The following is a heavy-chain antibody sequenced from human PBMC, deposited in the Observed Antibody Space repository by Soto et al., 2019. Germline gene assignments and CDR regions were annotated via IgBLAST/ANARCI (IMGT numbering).Heavy chain of an antibody. D-gene: IGHD5-18*01. J-gene: IGHJ4*02. V-gene: IGHV3-23*01. Sequence: GGSLRLSCAASGFTFSSYAMSWVRQAPGKGLEWVSAISGSGDSTYDADSVKGRFTIPRDNSKNTLYLQMNSLRAEDTAVYYCAKGIYSYGYNSFDYWSQGTLVTVSS. CDR3: AKGIYSYGYNSFDY. CDR2: ISGSGDST. CDR1: GFTFSSYA.